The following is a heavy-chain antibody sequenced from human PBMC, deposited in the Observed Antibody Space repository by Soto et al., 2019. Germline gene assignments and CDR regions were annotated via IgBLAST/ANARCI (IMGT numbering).Heavy chain of an antibody. J-gene: IGHJ6*02. V-gene: IGHV1-69*12. CDR1: GGTFSSYA. CDR2: IIPIFGTA. Sequence: QVQLVQSGAEVKKPGSSVKVSCKASGGTFSSYAISWVRQAPGHGLEWMGGIIPIFGTANYAQKFQGRVTITADESTSTAYMELSSLRSEDTAVYYCARGLSSSWTYYYYYYGMDVLGQGTTVTVSS. CDR3: ARGLSSSWTYYYYYYGMDV. D-gene: IGHD6-13*01.